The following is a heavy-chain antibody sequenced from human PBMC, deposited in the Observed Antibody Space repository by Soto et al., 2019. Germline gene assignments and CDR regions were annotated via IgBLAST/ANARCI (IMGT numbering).Heavy chain of an antibody. Sequence: SETLSLTCTVSGGSVSSDSYFWSWIRQPPGKGLEWIGYIYYTGSTNHNPSLKSRVTMSLDTSKNQFSLKLSSVTAADTAVYYCASSGATIPDYWGQGTLVTVSS. CDR3: ASSGATIPDY. D-gene: IGHD5-12*01. V-gene: IGHV4-61*01. CDR1: GGSVSSDSYF. J-gene: IGHJ4*02. CDR2: IYYTGST.